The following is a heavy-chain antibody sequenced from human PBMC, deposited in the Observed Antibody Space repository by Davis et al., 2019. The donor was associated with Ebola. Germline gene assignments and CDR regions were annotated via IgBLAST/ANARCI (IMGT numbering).Heavy chain of an antibody. Sequence: GESLKISCAASGFTFSRYWMHWVRQTPGKGLVWVSRINTDGSFTDYADSVKGRFTISRDNARNTVSLQMNSLRAEDAAVYYCASPYCGGDCVARWDAFDIWGQGTMVTVSS. CDR1: GFTFSRYW. V-gene: IGHV3-74*01. CDR2: INTDGSFT. D-gene: IGHD2-21*02. CDR3: ASPYCGGDCVARWDAFDI. J-gene: IGHJ3*02.